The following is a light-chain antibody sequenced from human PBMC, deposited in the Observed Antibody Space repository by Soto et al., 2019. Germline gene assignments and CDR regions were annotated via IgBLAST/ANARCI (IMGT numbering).Light chain of an antibody. CDR1: QSVSNTY. J-gene: IGKJ1*01. V-gene: IGKV3-20*01. Sequence: EVVLTQSPGTLSLSPGERATLSCRASQSVSNTYVAWYQHIPGQTPRLLIYGASNRATGIPDSFSGSGSGTDFTLTISRLEPEDFAVYYCQQHDNSPWMFGQGTKLDIK. CDR2: GAS. CDR3: QQHDNSPWM.